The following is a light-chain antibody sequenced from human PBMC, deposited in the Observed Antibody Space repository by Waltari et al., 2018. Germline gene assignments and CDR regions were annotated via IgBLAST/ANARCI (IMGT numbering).Light chain of an antibody. Sequence: DIQMTQSPSSLSASVGDRVTITCQASQDIRKNLNWFQQKPGKAPPVLIFDASNSQAAVPSRFSGSGSGADFAFTSSSLQPEDIGTYYCQQYANLPLTFGGGTRVEIK. CDR2: DAS. CDR1: QDIRKN. V-gene: IGKV1-33*01. J-gene: IGKJ4*01. CDR3: QQYANLPLT.